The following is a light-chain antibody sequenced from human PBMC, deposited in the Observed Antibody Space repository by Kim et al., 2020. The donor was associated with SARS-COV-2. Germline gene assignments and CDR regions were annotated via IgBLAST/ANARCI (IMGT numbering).Light chain of an antibody. CDR3: QQYYSNPRT. CDR2: WAS. Sequence: ATINCKSSQSVFYSSNNNNYLAWYQQKPGQPPKLLMHWASTRESGVPDRFSGSGSGTDFTLTISSLQAEDVAVYYCQQYYSNPRTFGQGTKVDIK. J-gene: IGKJ1*01. CDR1: QSVFYSSNNNNY. V-gene: IGKV4-1*01.